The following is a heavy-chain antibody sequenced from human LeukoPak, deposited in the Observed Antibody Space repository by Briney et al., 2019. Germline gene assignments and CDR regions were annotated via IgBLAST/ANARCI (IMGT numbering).Heavy chain of an antibody. CDR2: INHCEST. V-gene: IGHV4-34*01. Sequence: SETLSLTCAVYGGSFCGYYWSWIRQPPGKGLEWIGEINHCESTNYNPSLKSRVTISVDTSKHQFSLKLRSVTAADTAVYYCACGRSSWFPFDYWGQGTLVTVSS. CDR3: ACGRSSWFPFDY. CDR1: GGSFCGYY. J-gene: IGHJ4*02. D-gene: IGHD6-13*01.